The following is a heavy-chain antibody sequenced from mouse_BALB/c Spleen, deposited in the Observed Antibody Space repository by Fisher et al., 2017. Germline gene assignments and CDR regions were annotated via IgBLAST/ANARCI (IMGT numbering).Heavy chain of an antibody. CDR3: ARGRYYYGYFDV. Sequence: RFTISRDNAKNNLYLQMSSLKSEDTAMYYCARGRYYYGYFDVWGAGTTVTVSS. V-gene: IGHV5-4*02. J-gene: IGHJ1*01. D-gene: IGHD1-1*01.